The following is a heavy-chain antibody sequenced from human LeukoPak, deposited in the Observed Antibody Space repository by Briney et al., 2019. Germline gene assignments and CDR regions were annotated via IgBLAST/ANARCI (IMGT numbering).Heavy chain of an antibody. CDR3: ARELRLGELHGTEFDY. V-gene: IGHV4-39*07. D-gene: IGHD3-16*01. CDR2: IYYSGSI. CDR1: GGSISSGRYY. Sequence: KTSETLSLTCAVSGGSISSGRYYWGWIRQPPGKGLEWIGSIYYSGSIYYNPSLESRVTISVHTSKNQFSLKLSSVTAADTAVYYCARELRLGELHGTEFDYWGQGTLVTVSS. J-gene: IGHJ4*02.